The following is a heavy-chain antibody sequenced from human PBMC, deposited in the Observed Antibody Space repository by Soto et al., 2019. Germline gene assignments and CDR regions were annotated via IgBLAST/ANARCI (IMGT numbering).Heavy chain of an antibody. Sequence: QVQLVESGGGVVQPGRSLRLSCAASGFTFSSYGMHWVRQAPGKGLEWVAFIWYDGSNKYYADSVKGRFTLSRDNSKNTLFLQMNSLRAENTAVYYCARDRPSGEIKYFQHWGQGTLVTVSS. J-gene: IGHJ1*01. CDR1: GFTFSSYG. V-gene: IGHV3-33*01. CDR3: ARDRPSGEIKYFQH. CDR2: IWYDGSNK.